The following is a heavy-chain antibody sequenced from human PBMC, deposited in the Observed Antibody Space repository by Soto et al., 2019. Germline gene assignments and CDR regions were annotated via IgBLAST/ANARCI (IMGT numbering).Heavy chain of an antibody. D-gene: IGHD3-3*01. Sequence: VASVKVSCKASGYTFTSYAMHWVRQAPGQRLEWMGWINAGNGNTKYSQKFQGRVTITRDTSASTAYMELSSLRSEDTAVYYCAFVEWLHLWKYDYWGQGTLVTVSS. V-gene: IGHV1-3*01. CDR2: INAGNGNT. J-gene: IGHJ4*02. CDR3: AFVEWLHLWKYDY. CDR1: GYTFTSYA.